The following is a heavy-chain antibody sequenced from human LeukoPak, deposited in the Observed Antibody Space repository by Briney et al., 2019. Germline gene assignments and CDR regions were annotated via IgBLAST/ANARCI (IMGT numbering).Heavy chain of an antibody. J-gene: IGHJ1*01. D-gene: IGHD3-16*01. CDR2: MNPNSGNT. Sequence: APVKVSCKASGYTFTSYDINWVRQATGQGLEWMRWMNPNSGNTGYAQKFQGRVTMTRNTSISTAYMELSSLRSEDTAVYYCARGLRITFGGVSQHWGQGTLVTVSS. CDR1: GYTFTSYD. CDR3: ARGLRITFGGVSQH. V-gene: IGHV1-8*01.